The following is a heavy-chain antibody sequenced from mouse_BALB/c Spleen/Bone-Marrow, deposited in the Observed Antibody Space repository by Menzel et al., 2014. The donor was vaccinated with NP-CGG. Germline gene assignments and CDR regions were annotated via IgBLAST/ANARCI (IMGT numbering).Heavy chain of an antibody. J-gene: IGHJ2*01. Sequence: LVKTGASVKISCKASGYSFTGYYMHWDKQSHGKSLEWIGYISCYNGATSYNQKFKGKATFTVDTSSSTAYMQFSSLTSEDSAVYYCARGDGYYVDFDYWGQGTTLTVSS. D-gene: IGHD2-3*01. CDR1: GYSFTGYY. CDR3: ARGDGYYVDFDY. V-gene: IGHV1S34*01. CDR2: ISCYNGAT.